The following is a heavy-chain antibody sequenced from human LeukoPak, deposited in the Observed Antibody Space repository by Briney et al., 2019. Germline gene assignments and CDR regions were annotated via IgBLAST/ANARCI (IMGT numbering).Heavy chain of an antibody. V-gene: IGHV3-74*01. Sequence: PGGSLRLSCVASGFSLDNYWMHWVRQGQGMARVWGSRINSDGSSTGYADSVKGRFTISRDSAKNTLHLQMDSLRVDDTAVYYCSREEYSVRRGARLDYWGQGTLVTVSS. CDR2: INSDGSST. D-gene: IGHD5/OR15-5a*01. CDR1: GFSLDNYW. CDR3: SREEYSVRRGARLDY. J-gene: IGHJ4*02.